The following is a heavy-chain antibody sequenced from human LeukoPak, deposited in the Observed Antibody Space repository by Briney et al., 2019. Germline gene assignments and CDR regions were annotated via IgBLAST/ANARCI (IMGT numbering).Heavy chain of an antibody. CDR2: LPYSGST. D-gene: IGHD3-9*01. V-gene: IGHV4-59*01. CDR3: ARRTYDILTGYSRDYFDH. CDR1: GGSISNYD. J-gene: IGHJ4*02. Sequence: SETLSLTCTVSGGSISNYDWSWIRPPAGKGLEWNGYLPYSGSTNYNPSLKSRVTMSVDTSKNQFSLKLSSVAAADTAVYYCARRTYDILTGYSRDYFDHWGQGTLVTVSS.